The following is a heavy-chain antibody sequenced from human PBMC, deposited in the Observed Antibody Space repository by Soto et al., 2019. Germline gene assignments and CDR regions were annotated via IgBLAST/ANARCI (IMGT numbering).Heavy chain of an antibody. Sequence: QVQLQESGPGLVKPSETLSLTCTVSGGSVSSGSYYWRWIRQPPGKGLEWIGYIYYSGSTNYNPSLKSRVTISVDTSKNQFSLKLSSVTAADTAVYYCAREWPEGVVTYFDYWGQGTLVTVSS. CDR2: IYYSGST. D-gene: IGHD2-15*01. CDR3: AREWPEGVVTYFDY. J-gene: IGHJ4*02. V-gene: IGHV4-61*01. CDR1: GGSVSSGSYY.